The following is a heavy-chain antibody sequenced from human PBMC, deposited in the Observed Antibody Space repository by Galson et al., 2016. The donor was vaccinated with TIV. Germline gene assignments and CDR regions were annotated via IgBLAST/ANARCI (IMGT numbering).Heavy chain of an antibody. CDR3: AREMYYYDSTAYYAFDI. V-gene: IGHV1-69*04. CDR2: IIPILDLA. D-gene: IGHD3-22*01. CDR1: GGTFTNYA. Sequence: SVKVSCKASGGTFTNYAISWVRQAPGQGLEWMGRIIPILDLAKYAQQLQDRVTIMADKSTTTIYMELNSLRPEDTAVYYCAREMYYYDSTAYYAFDIWGQGTMVTVSS. J-gene: IGHJ3*02.